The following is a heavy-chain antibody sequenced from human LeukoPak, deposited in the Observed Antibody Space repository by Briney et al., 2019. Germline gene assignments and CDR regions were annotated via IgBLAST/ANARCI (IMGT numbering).Heavy chain of an antibody. V-gene: IGHV4-59*01. CDR3: ATQVVPAALGAFDI. Sequence: SETLSLTCTVSGGSISPYYWSWIRQPPGKGLEWIGYIYYSGGTNYNPSLKSRVTISVDTSKNQFSLKLSSVTAADTAVYYCATQVVPAALGAFDIWGQGTMVTVSS. D-gene: IGHD2-2*01. CDR2: IYYSGGT. J-gene: IGHJ3*02. CDR1: GGSISPYY.